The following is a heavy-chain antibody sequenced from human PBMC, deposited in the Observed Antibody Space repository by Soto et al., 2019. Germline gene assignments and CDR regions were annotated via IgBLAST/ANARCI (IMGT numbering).Heavy chain of an antibody. J-gene: IGHJ4*02. CDR2: ISGSGDTT. CDR3: AKPSIEIMSYNYVWGSYRLDFDS. D-gene: IGHD3-16*02. Sequence: EVQLLESGGGLVQPWGSLRLSCVTSGFTFNSYAISWVRQAPGKGLEWVSGISGSGDTTYYADSVKGRFTISRDNSRKTLYLQMDSLRVEDTAVYYCAKPSIEIMSYNYVWGSYRLDFDSWGQGTLVAVSS. V-gene: IGHV3-23*01. CDR1: GFTFNSYA.